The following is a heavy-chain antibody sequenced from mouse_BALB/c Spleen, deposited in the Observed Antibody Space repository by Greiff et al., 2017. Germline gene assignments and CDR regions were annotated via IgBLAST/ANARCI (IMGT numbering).Heavy chain of an antibody. CDR3: ARGGGYYPFAY. J-gene: IGHJ3*01. V-gene: IGHV1-18*01. Sequence: EGQLQQSGPELVKPGASVKIPCKASGYTFTDYNMDWVKQSHGKSLEWIGDIYPNNGGTIYNQKFKGKATLTVDKSSSTAYMELRSLTSEDTAVYYCARGGGYYPFAYWGQGTLVTVSA. CDR1: GYTFTDYN. CDR2: IYPNNGGT. D-gene: IGHD2-3*01.